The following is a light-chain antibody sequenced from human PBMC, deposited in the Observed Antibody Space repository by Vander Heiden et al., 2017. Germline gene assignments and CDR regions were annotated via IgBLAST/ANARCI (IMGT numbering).Light chain of an antibody. J-gene: IGLJ2*01. V-gene: IGLV1-44*01. CDR3: ASWDDSLTGPV. Sequence: QSVLTQPPSASGTPGQRVTISCSGGSSNIGSNTVNWYQQLPGKAPKLLIYSNNQRPSGVPDRFSGSRSGTSASLAITGLQSEDEADYYCASWDDSLTGPVFGGGTKLTVL. CDR1: SSNIGSNT. CDR2: SNN.